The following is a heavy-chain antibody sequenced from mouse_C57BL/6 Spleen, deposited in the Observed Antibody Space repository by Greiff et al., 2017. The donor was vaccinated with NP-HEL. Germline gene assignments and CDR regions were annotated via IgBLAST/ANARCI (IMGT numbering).Heavy chain of an antibody. CDR1: GFTFSDYG. V-gene: IGHV5-17*01. CDR2: ISSGSSTI. CDR3: ARGWSLYYFDY. Sequence: EVQVVESGGGLVKPGGSLKLSCAASGFTFSDYGMHWVRQAPEKGLEWVAYISSGSSTIYYADTVKGRFTISRDNAKNTLFLQMTSLRSEDTAMYYCARGWSLYYFDYWGQGTTLTVSS. D-gene: IGHD2-3*01. J-gene: IGHJ2*01.